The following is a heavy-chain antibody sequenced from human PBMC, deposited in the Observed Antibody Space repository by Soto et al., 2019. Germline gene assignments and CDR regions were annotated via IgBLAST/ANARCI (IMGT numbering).Heavy chain of an antibody. CDR2: IIPIFGTA. V-gene: IGHV1-69*05. CDR3: ARDAGLERLNAYHYYYSGMDV. J-gene: IGHJ6*02. Sequence: QVQLVQSGAEVKKPGSSVKVSCKASGGTFSSYAISWVRQAPGQGLEWMGGIIPIFGTANYAQKFQGRVTITPDESPSTASMELSSLRSEDTAVYYCARDAGLERLNAYHYYYSGMDVWGQGTTVTVSS. D-gene: IGHD1-1*01. CDR1: GGTFSSYA.